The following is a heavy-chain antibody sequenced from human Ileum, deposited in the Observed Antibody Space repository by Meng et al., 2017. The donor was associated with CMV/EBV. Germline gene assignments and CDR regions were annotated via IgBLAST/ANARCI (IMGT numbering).Heavy chain of an antibody. Sequence: VSGCAISRANWWTWVRQTPGKGLEWIGEVYRGGNAMYNPSLQSRLTISVDDSTNQVSLRLRSVTAADTAMYYCTTGSAYSPPGQFHQWGQGTLVTVSS. J-gene: IGHJ4*02. D-gene: IGHD3-22*01. CDR1: GCAISRANW. CDR2: VYRGGNA. V-gene: IGHV4-4*02. CDR3: TTGSAYSPPGQFHQ.